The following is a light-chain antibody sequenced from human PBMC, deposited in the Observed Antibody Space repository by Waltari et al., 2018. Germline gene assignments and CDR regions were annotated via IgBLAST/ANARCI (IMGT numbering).Light chain of an antibody. Sequence: DIEMTQSPSSLSASVGDSVTITCRASQGIGNDLGWYQQKPGKVPRRLIYEASTLQIGVPSRFSGSGSGTEFTLTISSLQPEDFAEFYCLQYNTYPWTFGQGTKVEVK. CDR2: EAS. CDR3: LQYNTYPWT. CDR1: QGIGND. J-gene: IGKJ1*01. V-gene: IGKV1-17*01.